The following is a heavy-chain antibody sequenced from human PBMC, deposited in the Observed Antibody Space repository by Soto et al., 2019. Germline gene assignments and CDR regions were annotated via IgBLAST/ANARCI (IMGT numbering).Heavy chain of an antibody. Sequence: PSETLSLTCTVSGGSISSSSYYWGWIRQPPGKGLEWIGNIYYTGSTYYNPSLKSRVTISVDTSKNQFSLKLSSVTAADTAVYYCARRYGSAFDIWGQGTMVTVSS. J-gene: IGHJ3*02. CDR2: IYYTGST. D-gene: IGHD4-17*01. CDR3: ARRYGSAFDI. V-gene: IGHV4-39*07. CDR1: GGSISSSSYY.